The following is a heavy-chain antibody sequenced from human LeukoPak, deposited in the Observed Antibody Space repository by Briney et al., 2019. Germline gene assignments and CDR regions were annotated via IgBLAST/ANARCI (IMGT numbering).Heavy chain of an antibody. CDR2: ISAYNGNT. Sequence: EASVKVSCKASGYTFTSYGISWVRQAPGQGLEWMGWISAYNGNTNYAQKLQGRVTMTTDTSTSTAYMELRSLRSDDTAVYYCARGYSGYPRRWYFDLWGRGTLVTVSS. V-gene: IGHV1-18*01. J-gene: IGHJ2*01. CDR1: GYTFTSYG. CDR3: ARGYSGYPRRWYFDL. D-gene: IGHD5-12*01.